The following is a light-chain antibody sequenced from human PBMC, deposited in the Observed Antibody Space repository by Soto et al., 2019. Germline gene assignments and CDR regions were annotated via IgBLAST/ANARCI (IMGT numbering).Light chain of an antibody. CDR2: GAS. CDR3: QQYDNWPWGT. CDR1: QSVSSN. J-gene: IGKJ1*01. V-gene: IGKV3-15*01. Sequence: EIVMTQSPATLSGSPGDRATLSCRASQSVSSNLAWYQQKPGQAPRLLVYGASTRATGIPARFSGSGSGTEFTLTISSLQSEDFAVYFCQQYDNWPWGTFGQGTKVEIK.